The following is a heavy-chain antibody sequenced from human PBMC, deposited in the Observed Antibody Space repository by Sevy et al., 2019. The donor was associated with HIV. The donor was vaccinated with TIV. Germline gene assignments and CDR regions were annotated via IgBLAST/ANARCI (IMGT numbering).Heavy chain of an antibody. CDR2: ITGKGNVI. Sequence: GGSLRLSCAVSGFTFRSYSLIWVRQAPGKGLEWVSSITGKGNVIYYADSVRGRFAISRDNAETSLHLQMNSLRAEDTAVYYCARLKRSGCDGGYFYNMDIWGTGTTVTVSS. D-gene: IGHD6-19*01. CDR1: GFTFRSYS. CDR3: ARLKRSGCDGGYFYNMDI. V-gene: IGHV3-21*01. J-gene: IGHJ6*03.